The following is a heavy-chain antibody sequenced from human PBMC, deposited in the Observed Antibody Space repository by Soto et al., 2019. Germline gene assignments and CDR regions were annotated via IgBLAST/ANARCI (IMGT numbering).Heavy chain of an antibody. D-gene: IGHD3-22*01. CDR1: VFTFSSHA. V-gene: IGHV3-23*01. CDR3: AKGGLYSSDSSGPG. Sequence: GGSLRLSCGASVFTFSSHAMSCVRHSPGKWPEWVSAISSSGGSTYYADSVKGRFTISRDNSKSTLFLQMKSLRAEDTGVYYCAKGGLYSSDSSGPGWGQATLVTVSS. CDR2: ISSSGGST. J-gene: IGHJ1*01.